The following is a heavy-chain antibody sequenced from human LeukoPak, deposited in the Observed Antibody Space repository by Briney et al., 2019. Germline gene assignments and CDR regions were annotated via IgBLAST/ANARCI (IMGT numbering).Heavy chain of an antibody. D-gene: IGHD3-22*01. CDR3: ARDGDYYDSSGYTDY. J-gene: IGHJ4*02. V-gene: IGHV1-18*01. CDR2: ISAYNGNT. Sequence: GASVKVSCKASGYTFTSYGISWVRQAPGQGLEWMGWISAYNGNTNYAQKLQGRVTMTTHISASTVYMELSSLRSEDTAVYYCARDGDYYDSSGYTDYWGQGTLVTVSS. CDR1: GYTFTSYG.